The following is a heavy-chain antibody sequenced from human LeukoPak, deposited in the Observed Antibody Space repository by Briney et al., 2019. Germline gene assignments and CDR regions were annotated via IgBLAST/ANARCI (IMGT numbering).Heavy chain of an antibody. CDR2: ISGSGGST. J-gene: IGHJ4*02. V-gene: IGHV3-23*01. Sequence: GGSLRLSCAASGFTFSSYAMSWVRQAPGKGLEWVSAISGSGGSTHYADSVKGRFTISRDNSKNTLYLQMSSLTPEDTAVYYCARNYDVLTGYPYYFDHWGQGILVTVSS. D-gene: IGHD3-9*01. CDR1: GFTFSSYA. CDR3: ARNYDVLTGYPYYFDH.